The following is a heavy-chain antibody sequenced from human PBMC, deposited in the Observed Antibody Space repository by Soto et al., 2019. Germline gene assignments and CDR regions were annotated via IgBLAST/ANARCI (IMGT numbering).Heavy chain of an antibody. V-gene: IGHV4-31*03. CDR3: ARDATLARSSSIRYYYGMDV. J-gene: IGHJ6*02. CDR2: IYYSGST. Sequence: KASETLSLTCTVSGGSISSGGYYWSWIRQHPGKGLEWIGYIYYSGSTYYNPSLKSRVTISVDTSKNQFSLKLSSVTTADTAVYYCARDATLARSSSIRYYYGMDVWGQGTTVTVSS. CDR1: GGSISSGGYY. D-gene: IGHD6-6*01.